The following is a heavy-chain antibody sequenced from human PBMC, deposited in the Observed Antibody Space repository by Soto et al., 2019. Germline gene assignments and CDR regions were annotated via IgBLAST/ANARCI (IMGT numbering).Heavy chain of an antibody. D-gene: IGHD2-8*01. J-gene: IGHJ4*02. V-gene: IGHV4-39*01. Sequence: QLQLQESGPGQVKPSETLSLSCTVSGGSMCSSSYFCGWLRPPPGQGLEWLGTIYDRGATLYNPSLKFRVTMSIGTAKNQVSVKLSSVTAADTAVYYRATPLRFCPNGICFDLWGQGTLVTVSS. CDR3: ATPLRFCPNGICFDL. CDR2: IYDRGAT. CDR1: GGSMCSSSYF.